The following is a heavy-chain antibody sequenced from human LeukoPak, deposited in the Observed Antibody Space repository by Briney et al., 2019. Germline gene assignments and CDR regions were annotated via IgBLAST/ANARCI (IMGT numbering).Heavy chain of an antibody. CDR1: GYTFTSYG. D-gene: IGHD3-3*01. Sequence: ASVRVSCKASGYTFTSYGISWVRQAPRQGLEWMGWISAYNGNTNYAQKLQGRVTMTTDTSTSTAYMELRSLRSEDTAVYYCARIDHYDGDAFDIWGQGTMVTVSS. V-gene: IGHV1-18*01. CDR2: ISAYNGNT. J-gene: IGHJ3*02. CDR3: ARIDHYDGDAFDI.